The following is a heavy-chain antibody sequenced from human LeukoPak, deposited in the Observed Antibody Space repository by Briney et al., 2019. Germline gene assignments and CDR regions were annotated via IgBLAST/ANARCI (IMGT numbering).Heavy chain of an antibody. J-gene: IGHJ3*02. Sequence: AASVKVSCKASGYTFTSYAMNWVRQAPGRGLEWMGWINTNTGNPTYAQGFTGRFVFSLDTSVSTAYLQISSLKAEDTAVYYCARGLSSSWYDAFDIWGQGTMVTVSS. CDR3: ARGLSSSWYDAFDI. D-gene: IGHD6-13*01. CDR2: INTNTGNP. CDR1: GYTFTSYA. V-gene: IGHV7-4-1*02.